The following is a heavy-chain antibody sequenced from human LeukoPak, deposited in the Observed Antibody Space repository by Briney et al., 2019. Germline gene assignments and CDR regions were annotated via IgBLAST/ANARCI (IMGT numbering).Heavy chain of an antibody. CDR1: GGSISSYY. J-gene: IGHJ3*02. CDR3: AREYDILSNYDAFDI. V-gene: IGHV4-59*01. Sequence: SETLSLTCTVSGGSISSYYWSWIRQPPGKGLEWIGYIYYSGSTNYNPSLKSRVTISVDTSKNQFSLKLSSVTAADTAVYYCAREYDILSNYDAFDIWGQGTMVTVSS. CDR2: IYYSGST. D-gene: IGHD3-9*01.